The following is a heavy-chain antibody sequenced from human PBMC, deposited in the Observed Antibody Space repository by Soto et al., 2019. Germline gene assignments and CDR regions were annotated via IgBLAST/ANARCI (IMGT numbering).Heavy chain of an antibody. Sequence: QVQLQESGPGLVKPSVTLSLTCAVSGASISDNWWSGVRQPPGKGLEWIGEIYHSGTTHYNPSLWSRVAMSVDKSNNRLSLNLNSVTAADTAVYYCARHISVPRTRGFDYWGHGTLFTVSS. J-gene: IGHJ4*01. CDR1: GASISDNW. CDR2: IYHSGTT. V-gene: IGHV4-4*02. CDR3: ARHISVPRTRGFDY. D-gene: IGHD2-21*01.